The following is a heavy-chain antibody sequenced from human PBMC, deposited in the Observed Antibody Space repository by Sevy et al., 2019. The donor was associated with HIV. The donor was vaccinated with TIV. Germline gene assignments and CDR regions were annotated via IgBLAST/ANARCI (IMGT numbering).Heavy chain of an antibody. V-gene: IGHV3-33*01. CDR2: IWYDGSNK. CDR1: GFTFSSYG. CDR3: ARVDYYDSSGYAFDI. J-gene: IGHJ3*02. D-gene: IGHD3-22*01. Sequence: GGSPRLSCAASGFTFSSYGMHWVRQAPGKGLEWVAVIWYDGSNKYYADSVKGRFTISRDNSKNTLYLQMNSLRAEDTAVYYCARVDYYDSSGYAFDIWGQGTMVTVSS.